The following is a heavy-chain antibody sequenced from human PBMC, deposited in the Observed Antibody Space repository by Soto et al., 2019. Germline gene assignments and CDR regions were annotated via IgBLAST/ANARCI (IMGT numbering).Heavy chain of an antibody. J-gene: IGHJ5*02. CDR3: ARLGGYYQSLDT. V-gene: IGHV4-59*08. D-gene: IGHD3-22*01. CDR1: GRSIDSYY. Sequence: PSETLSLTCTVSGRSIDSYYWTWIRQPPGKGLEWIGYVYYTGTTTYSPSLKSRVTISVDTSMNQISLKLSSVTAADTAFYYCARLGGYYQSLDTWGQGTLVTVSS. CDR2: VYYTGTT.